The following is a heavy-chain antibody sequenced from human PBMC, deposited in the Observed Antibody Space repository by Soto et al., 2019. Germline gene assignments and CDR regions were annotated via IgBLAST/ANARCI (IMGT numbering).Heavy chain of an antibody. J-gene: IGHJ4*02. CDR2: IWYDGSNK. Sequence: HPGGSLRLSCAASGFTFSSYGMHWVRQAPGKGLEWVAVIWYDGSNKYYADSVKGRFTISRDNSKNTLYLQMNSLRAEDTAVYYCAREVAAAGTNLFDYWGQGTLVTVSS. V-gene: IGHV3-33*01. CDR3: AREVAAAGTNLFDY. D-gene: IGHD6-13*01. CDR1: GFTFSSYG.